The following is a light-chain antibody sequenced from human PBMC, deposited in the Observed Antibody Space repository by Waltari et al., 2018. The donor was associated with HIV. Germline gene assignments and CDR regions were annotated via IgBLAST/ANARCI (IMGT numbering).Light chain of an antibody. V-gene: IGKV1D-13*01. CDR2: DAS. J-gene: IGKJ3*01. Sequence: AIQLTQSPSSLSASVGDRVTITCRASHGISSALAWYQQKPGKAPKLLIYDASSLESGVPSRFSGSGSGTDFTLTISSLQPEDFATYYCQQSKNYPFTFGPGTKVDIK. CDR1: HGISSA. CDR3: QQSKNYPFT.